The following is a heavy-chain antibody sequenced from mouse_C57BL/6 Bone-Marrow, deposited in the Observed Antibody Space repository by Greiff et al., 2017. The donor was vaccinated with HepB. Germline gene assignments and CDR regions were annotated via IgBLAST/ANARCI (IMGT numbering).Heavy chain of an antibody. CDR3: ARGERAGFAY. V-gene: IGHV1-76*01. J-gene: IGHJ3*01. CDR2: IYPGSGNT. CDR1: GYTFTDYY. Sequence: VQLKQSGAELVRPGASVKLSCKASGYTFTDYYINWVKQRPGQGLEWIARIYPGSGNTYYNEKFKGKATLTAEKSSSTAYMQLSSLTSEDSAVYFCARGERAGFAYWGQGTLVTVSA. D-gene: IGHD3-3*01.